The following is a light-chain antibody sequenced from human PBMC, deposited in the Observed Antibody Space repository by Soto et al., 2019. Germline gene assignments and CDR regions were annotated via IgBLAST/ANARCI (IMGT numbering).Light chain of an antibody. Sequence: QSALTQPPSASGSPGQSVIISCTGTSSDIGGHNYVSWYQQHPGKAPKLLIYEVIQRPSGVPDRFSGSKSGNTASLTISGLQAEDEADYYCCSYAGSYTGVFGGGTKLTVL. CDR2: EVI. V-gene: IGLV2-8*01. CDR1: SSDIGGHNY. CDR3: CSYAGSYTGV. J-gene: IGLJ2*01.